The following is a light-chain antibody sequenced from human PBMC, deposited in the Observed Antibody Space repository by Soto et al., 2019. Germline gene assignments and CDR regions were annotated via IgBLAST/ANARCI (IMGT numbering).Light chain of an antibody. J-gene: IGKJ1*01. CDR1: QSVLYSSSNKNY. CDR2: WAS. CDR3: QQYCSSPWT. V-gene: IGKV4-1*01. Sequence: DIVMTQSPDSLAVSLGERATINCRSSQSVLYSSSNKNYLAWYQQKPGQPPKLLIYWASTRESGVTDRFSGSGSGTDITLTISSLQAEDVAVYYCQQYCSSPWTFGQGTKVEIK.